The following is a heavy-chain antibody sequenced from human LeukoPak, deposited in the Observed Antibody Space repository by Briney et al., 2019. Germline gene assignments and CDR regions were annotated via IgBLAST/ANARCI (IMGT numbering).Heavy chain of an antibody. Sequence: ASVKVSCKASGYTFTGYYMHWVRQAPGQGLEWMGWINPDSGGTNYAQKFQGRVTMTRDTSISTAYMELSRLRSDDTAVYYCARDSGYSSGWYHSIGPLLFDYWGQGTLVTVSS. CDR3: ARDSGYSSGWYHSIGPLLFDY. CDR2: INPDSGGT. J-gene: IGHJ4*02. CDR1: GYTFTGYY. V-gene: IGHV1-2*02. D-gene: IGHD6-19*01.